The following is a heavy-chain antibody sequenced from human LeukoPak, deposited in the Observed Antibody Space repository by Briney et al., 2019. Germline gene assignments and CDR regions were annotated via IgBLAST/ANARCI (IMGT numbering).Heavy chain of an antibody. V-gene: IGHV3-21*01. Sequence: GGSLRLSCAASGFTFSSYSMNWVRQAAGKGMEWVSSISSSISYIYYADSLNGRFTISRDNAKNSLYLQMNSLRAEDTAVYYCARDDMITFGGVIVIPGAFDYWGQGTLVTVSS. CDR1: GFTFSSYS. CDR2: ISSSISYI. CDR3: ARDDMITFGGVIVIPGAFDY. J-gene: IGHJ4*02. D-gene: IGHD3-16*02.